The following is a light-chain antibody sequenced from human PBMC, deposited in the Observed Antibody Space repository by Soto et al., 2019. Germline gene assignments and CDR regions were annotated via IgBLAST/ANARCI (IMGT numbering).Light chain of an antibody. Sequence: DIVLTQSPGTLSLSPGERATLSCRASQSVSSNHLAWYQQKPGQAPRLLIYGGSTRASGIPVRFSGSGSETEFTLTITRLETEEFAMYYCQQYSSSRTFGQGTKVEIK. J-gene: IGKJ1*01. CDR3: QQYSSSRT. V-gene: IGKV3-20*01. CDR2: GGS. CDR1: QSVSSNH.